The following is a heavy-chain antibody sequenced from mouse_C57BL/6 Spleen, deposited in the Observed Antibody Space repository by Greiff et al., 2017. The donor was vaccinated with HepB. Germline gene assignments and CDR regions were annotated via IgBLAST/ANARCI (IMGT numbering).Heavy chain of an antibody. Sequence: EVQLQQSGPGLVKPSQSLSLTCSVTGYSITSGYYWNWIRQFPGNKLEWMGYISYDGSNNYNPSLKNRISITRDTSKNQFFLKLNSVTTEDTATYYCAREEEVTFDYWGQGTTLTVSS. V-gene: IGHV3-6*01. CDR3: AREEEVTFDY. D-gene: IGHD2-2*01. CDR2: ISYDGSN. CDR1: GYSITSGYY. J-gene: IGHJ2*01.